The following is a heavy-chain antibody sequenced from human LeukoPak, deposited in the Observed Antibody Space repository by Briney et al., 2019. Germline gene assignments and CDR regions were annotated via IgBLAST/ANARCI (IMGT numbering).Heavy chain of an antibody. CDR3: AREPYCSSTSCYAFWVTRYYYGMDV. D-gene: IGHD2-2*01. V-gene: IGHV1-18*01. Sequence: ASVKVSCKASGGTFSSYVISWVRQAPGQGLEWMGWISAYNGNTNYAQKLQGRVTMTTDTSTSTAYMELRSLRSDDTAVYYCAREPYCSSTSCYAFWVTRYYYGMDVWGQGTTVTVSS. CDR1: GGTFSSYV. J-gene: IGHJ6*02. CDR2: ISAYNGNT.